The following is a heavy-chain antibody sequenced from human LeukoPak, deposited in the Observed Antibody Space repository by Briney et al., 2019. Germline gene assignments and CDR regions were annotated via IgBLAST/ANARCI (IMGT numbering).Heavy chain of an antibody. CDR1: GFTFSDYY. CDR3: ARALNPGYCSSTSCYPNWFDP. CDR2: ISSSGSTI. J-gene: IGHJ5*02. D-gene: IGHD2-2*01. Sequence: GGSLRLSCAASGFTFSDYYMSWIRQAPGKGLELVSYISSSGSTIYYADSVKGRFTISRDNAKNSLFLQMNSLRAEDTAVYYCARALNPGYCSSTSCYPNWFDPWGQGTLVTVSS. V-gene: IGHV3-11*01.